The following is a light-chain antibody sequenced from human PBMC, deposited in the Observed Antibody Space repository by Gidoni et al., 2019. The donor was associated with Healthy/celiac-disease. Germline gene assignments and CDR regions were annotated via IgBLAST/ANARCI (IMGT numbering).Light chain of an antibody. CDR1: QSVSSY. Sequence: DIVLTQSPATLSLSPGERATLSCRASQSVSSYLAWYQQKPGQAPRLLIYDASNRATGIPARFSGSGSGTDFTPTISSLEPEDFAVYYCQQRSNWPWTFGQGTKVEIK. CDR3: QQRSNWPWT. CDR2: DAS. V-gene: IGKV3-11*01. J-gene: IGKJ1*01.